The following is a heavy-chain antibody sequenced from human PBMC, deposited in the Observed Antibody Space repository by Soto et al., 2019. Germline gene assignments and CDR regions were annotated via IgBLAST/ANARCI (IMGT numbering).Heavy chain of an antibody. J-gene: IGHJ6*02. CDR3: ARFSSSGEWMDV. CDR1: GYSFTSYW. CDR2: IDPSDSYT. Sequence: ETLSLTCTVSGYSFTSYWISWVRQMPGKGLEWMGRIDPSDSYTNYSPSFQGHVTISADKSISTAYLQWSSLKASDTAMYYCARFSSSGEWMDVWGQGTTVTVSS. V-gene: IGHV5-10-1*01. D-gene: IGHD6-13*01.